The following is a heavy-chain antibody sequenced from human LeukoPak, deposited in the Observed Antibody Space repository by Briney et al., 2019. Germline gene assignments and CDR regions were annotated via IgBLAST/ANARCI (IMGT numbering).Heavy chain of an antibody. CDR1: GFTFSSYA. V-gene: IGHV3-23*01. CDR2: ISGSGGST. Sequence: PGGSLRLSCAASGFTFSSYAMSWVRQAPGKGLEWVSAISGSGGSTYYADSVKGRFTISRDNSKNTLYLQMNSLRAEDTAVYYCAKNPAYCSSTSCLYYYYMDVWGKGTTVTVSS. CDR3: AKNPAYCSSTSCLYYYYMDV. J-gene: IGHJ6*03. D-gene: IGHD2-2*01.